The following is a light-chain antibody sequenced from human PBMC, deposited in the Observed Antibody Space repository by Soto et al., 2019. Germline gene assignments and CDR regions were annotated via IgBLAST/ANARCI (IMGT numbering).Light chain of an antibody. CDR2: GNY. Sequence: QSVLTQPPSESGTLRQGVTISCSGSRSNIESNTVNWFQQLPGTAPKLLIFGNYQRPSGVPDRFSGSKSGTSASLAISGLQSEDEADYFCATWDDSLNGVIFGGGTQLTVL. J-gene: IGLJ2*01. CDR1: RSNIESNT. V-gene: IGLV1-44*01. CDR3: ATWDDSLNGVI.